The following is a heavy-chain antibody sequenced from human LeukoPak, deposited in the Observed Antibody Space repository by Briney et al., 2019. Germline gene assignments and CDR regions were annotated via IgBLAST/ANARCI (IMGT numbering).Heavy chain of an antibody. CDR2: IIPIFGIA. V-gene: IGHV1-69*04. CDR1: GGTFSSCA. D-gene: IGHD3-10*01. CDR3: ANRGLGGMVRDLYYYYGMDV. Sequence: SVKVSCKASGGTFSSCAISWVRQAPGQGLEWMGRIIPIFGIANYAQKFQGRVTITADKSTSTAYMELSSLRSEDTAVYYCANRGLGGMVRDLYYYYGMDVWGQGTTVTVSS. J-gene: IGHJ6*02.